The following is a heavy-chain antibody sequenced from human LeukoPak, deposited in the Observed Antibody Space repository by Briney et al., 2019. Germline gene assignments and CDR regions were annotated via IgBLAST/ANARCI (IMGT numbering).Heavy chain of an antibody. V-gene: IGHV3-74*01. CDR3: ARSPQRDFDY. D-gene: IGHD5-24*01. J-gene: IGHJ4*02. CDR2: INSDGSYI. Sequence: PGGSLRLSCVASGFSFSSYWMHWVRQAPGKGLEWVSRINSDGSYIRYADSVKGRFTISRDNAKNTLYLQMNSLGAEDTAVYYCARSPQRDFDYWGQGTLVTVPS. CDR1: GFSFSSYW.